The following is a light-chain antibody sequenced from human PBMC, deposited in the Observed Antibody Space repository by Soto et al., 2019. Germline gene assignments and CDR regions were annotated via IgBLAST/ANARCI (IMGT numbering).Light chain of an antibody. J-gene: IGKJ2*01. CDR1: QSVSSSY. CDR2: GAS. Sequence: EIVLTQSPGTLSLSPGERATLSCRASQSVSSSYLAWYQQKPVQAPRLLIYGASSRATGIPDRFSGSGSGTDFTLTISRLEPEDFAVYFCQQYGNSPPNTFGQGTKVDIK. V-gene: IGKV3-20*01. CDR3: QQYGNSPPNT.